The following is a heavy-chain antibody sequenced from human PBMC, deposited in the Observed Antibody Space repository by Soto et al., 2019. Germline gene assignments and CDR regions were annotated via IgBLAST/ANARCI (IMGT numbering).Heavy chain of an antibody. CDR1: GFTFDDHT. V-gene: IGHV3-9*01. CDR2: ISWNSGII. Sequence: DAQLVESGGGLVQPGKSLRISCVASGFTFDDHTMHWVRQAPGRGLEWVSCISWNSGIIGYADSVKGRFTISRDNAKNSLYPRMEQPAPEGNAGQLWKKGSPSPWWYFGGFEFRGQGKKVTVSS. CDR3: KKGSPSPWWYFGGFEF. D-gene: IGHD2-15*01. J-gene: IGHJ3*01.